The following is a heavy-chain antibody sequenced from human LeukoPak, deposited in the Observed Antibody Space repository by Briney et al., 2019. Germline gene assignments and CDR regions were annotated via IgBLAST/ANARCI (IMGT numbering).Heavy chain of an antibody. J-gene: IGHJ4*02. CDR1: GGSFSGYY. V-gene: IGHV4-59*01. CDR3: ARGAVHFDY. D-gene: IGHD6-6*01. CDR2: IYYSGST. Sequence: PSEALSLTCAVYGGSFSGYYWSWIRQPPGKGLEWIGYIYYSGSTNYNPSLKSRVTISVDTSKNQFSLKLSSVTAADTAVYYCARGAVHFDYWGQGTLVTVSS.